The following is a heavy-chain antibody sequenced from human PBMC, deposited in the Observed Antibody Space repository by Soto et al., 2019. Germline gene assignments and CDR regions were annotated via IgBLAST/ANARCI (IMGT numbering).Heavy chain of an antibody. J-gene: IGHJ6*02. CDR1: GGSFSGYY. CDR3: ARTATVTTSYYYYGMDV. CDR2: INHSGST. V-gene: IGHV4-34*01. Sequence: SETLSLTCAVYGGSFSGYYWSWIRQPPGKGLEWIGEINHSGSTNYNPSLKSRVTISVDTSKNQFSLKLSSVAAADTAVYYCARTATVTTSYYYYGMDVWGQGTTVTVSS. D-gene: IGHD4-17*01.